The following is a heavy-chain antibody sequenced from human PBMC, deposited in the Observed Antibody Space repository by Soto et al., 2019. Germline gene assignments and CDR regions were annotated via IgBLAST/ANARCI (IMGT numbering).Heavy chain of an antibody. V-gene: IGHV4-31*03. CDR2: IYYSGST. CDR1: GGSISSGGYY. J-gene: IGHJ4*02. Sequence: QVQLQESGPGLVKPSQTLSLTCTVSGGSISSGGYYWSWIRQHPGKGLEWIGYIYYSGSTYYNPSLKSRVTISVVTSKNQFSLKLSSVTAADTAVYYCARYYDSSGYYFDYWGQGTLVTVSS. CDR3: ARYYDSSGYYFDY. D-gene: IGHD3-22*01.